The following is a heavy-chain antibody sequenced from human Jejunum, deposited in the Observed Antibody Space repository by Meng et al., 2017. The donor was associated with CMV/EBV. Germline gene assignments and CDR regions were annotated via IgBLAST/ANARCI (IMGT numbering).Heavy chain of an antibody. Sequence: FILGDYYMNWIRQAPGKGLDWVSYISSSGSTIYYADSVKGRFTISRDNANNSLHLQMNSLRAEDTAVYYCARSTFGGVILDDAFDIWGQGTMVTVSS. J-gene: IGHJ3*02. CDR2: ISSSGSTI. CDR3: ARSTFGGVILDDAFDI. CDR1: FILGDYY. V-gene: IGHV3-11*01. D-gene: IGHD3-16*01.